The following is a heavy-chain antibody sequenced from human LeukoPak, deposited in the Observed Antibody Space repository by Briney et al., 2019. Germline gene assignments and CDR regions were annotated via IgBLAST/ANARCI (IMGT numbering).Heavy chain of an antibody. Sequence: HPGGSLRLSCEASGFTFSYSAMSWVRQASGRGLELVSLISASGGNSYYAESVKGRFTVSRDSSKNPLQLKMNSLRAEDTDVYYCARDIELSCWGQGTLVTVSS. V-gene: IGHV3-23*01. D-gene: IGHD1-26*01. CDR1: GFTFSYSA. CDR2: ISASGGNS. J-gene: IGHJ4*02. CDR3: ARDIELSC.